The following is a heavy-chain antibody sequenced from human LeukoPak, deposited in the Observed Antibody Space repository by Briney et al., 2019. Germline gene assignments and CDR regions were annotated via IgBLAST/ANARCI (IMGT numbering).Heavy chain of an antibody. Sequence: SETLSLTCAVYGGSFSGYYWSWIRQPPGKGLEWIGEINHSGSTNYNPSLKSRVTISVDTSKNQFSLKLSSVTAADTAVYYCARGQRYCSGGSCYGRRFDPWGQGTLVTVSS. D-gene: IGHD2-15*01. V-gene: IGHV4-34*01. CDR1: GGSFSGYY. CDR3: ARGQRYCSGGSCYGRRFDP. J-gene: IGHJ5*02. CDR2: INHSGST.